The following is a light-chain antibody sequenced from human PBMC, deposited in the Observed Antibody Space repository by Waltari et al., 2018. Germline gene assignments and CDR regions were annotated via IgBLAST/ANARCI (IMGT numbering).Light chain of an antibody. CDR3: QAWDRSTVV. CDR2: QPN. V-gene: IGLV3-1*01. CDR1: TLGDRY. J-gene: IGLJ2*01. Sequence: SYDLTQPPSVSVSPGQTANITCSGDTLGDRYACWYQQKPGQSPVLVIYQPNKRPSGIPERFSGSNSANTATLTISGTQAMDEADYYCQAWDRSTVVFGGGTKLTVL.